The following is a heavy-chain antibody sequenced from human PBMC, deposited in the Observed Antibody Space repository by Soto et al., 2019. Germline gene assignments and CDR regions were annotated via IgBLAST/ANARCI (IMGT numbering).Heavy chain of an antibody. CDR2: ITRDGYNK. D-gene: IGHD6-6*01. J-gene: IGHJ4*02. Sequence: LRLSCAGSGFIFKNYALNWVRQAPGKGLEWVASITRDGYNKYYADSVKGRFTISRDNSRDTLSLQMTALTIEDSSVYYCTKSSGGSSSVGMDYWGQGTRVTVSS. CDR3: TKSSGGSSSVGMDY. V-gene: IGHV3-30*04. CDR1: GFIFKNYA.